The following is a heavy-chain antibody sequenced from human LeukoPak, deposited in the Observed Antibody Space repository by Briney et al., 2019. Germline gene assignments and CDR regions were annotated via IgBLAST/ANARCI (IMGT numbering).Heavy chain of an antibody. Sequence: PGGSLRLSCAASGFTFDDYAMHWVRQAPGKGLEWVSGISWNSGSIGYADSVKGRFTISRDNSKNTLYLQMNSLRAEDTAVYYCARDRYYYDSSAQENWYFDLWGRGTLVTVSS. J-gene: IGHJ2*01. D-gene: IGHD3-22*01. V-gene: IGHV3-9*01. CDR2: ISWNSGSI. CDR1: GFTFDDYA. CDR3: ARDRYYYDSSAQENWYFDL.